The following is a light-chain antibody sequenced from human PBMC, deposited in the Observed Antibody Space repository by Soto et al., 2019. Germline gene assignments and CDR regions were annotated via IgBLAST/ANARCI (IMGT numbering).Light chain of an antibody. CDR2: KAS. J-gene: IGKJ5*01. CDR3: QQLMSYPIT. Sequence: DIQMTQSPSTLSGSVGDRVTSTCRASQTISSWLAWYQQKPGKAPKLLIYKASTLKSGVPSRFSGSGSGTEFTLTISSLQPEDFATYYCQQLMSYPITFGQGTRLEIK. V-gene: IGKV1-5*03. CDR1: QTISSW.